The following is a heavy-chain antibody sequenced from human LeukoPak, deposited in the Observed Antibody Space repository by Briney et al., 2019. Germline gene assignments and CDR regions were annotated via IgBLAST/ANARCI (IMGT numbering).Heavy chain of an antibody. J-gene: IGHJ4*02. CDR1: GFTFSSYA. V-gene: IGHV3-23*01. D-gene: IGHD6-19*01. CDR3: AKGPYGQWLVGDYFDY. Sequence: PGGSLRLSCAASGFTFSSYAMSWVRQAPGKGLEWVSAISGSGGSTYYADSVKGRFTISRDNSKNTLYLQMNSLRAEDTAVYYCAKGPYGQWLVGDYFDYWGQGTLVTVSS. CDR2: ISGSGGST.